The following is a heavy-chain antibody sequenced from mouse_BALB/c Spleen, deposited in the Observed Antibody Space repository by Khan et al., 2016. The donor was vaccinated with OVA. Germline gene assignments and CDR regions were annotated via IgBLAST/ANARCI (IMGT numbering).Heavy chain of an antibody. CDR1: GYTFTEYT. D-gene: IGHD2-14*01. V-gene: IGHV1-18*01. Sequence: EVQLQQSGPEVVKPGASVKISCKTSGYTFTEYTMHWVKQSHGKSLEWVGGIIPSNGATKYNQKFKDKATLTVDKSSSTAYMELRSLTSEDAAFYYGSRDGAYYRYAWFAYWGHGTLVTVSA. CDR3: SRDGAYYRYAWFAY. J-gene: IGHJ3*01. CDR2: IIPSNGAT.